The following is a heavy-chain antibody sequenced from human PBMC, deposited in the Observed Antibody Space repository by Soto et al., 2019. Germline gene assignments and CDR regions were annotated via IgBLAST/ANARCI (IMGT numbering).Heavy chain of an antibody. CDR3: AKADLPYEEILTGPDY. V-gene: IGHV3-23*01. J-gene: IGHJ4*02. CDR1: GFTFSSYA. D-gene: IGHD3-9*01. Sequence: PGGSLRIARAASGFTFSSYAMCWVRQAPGKRVEWVSGLGGTXGRVSYADCVKGRFTVSRDNSRNTMFLKMNSLRVEDTAIYYCAKADLPYEEILTGPDYWGQGTLVTVSS. CDR2: LGGTXGRV.